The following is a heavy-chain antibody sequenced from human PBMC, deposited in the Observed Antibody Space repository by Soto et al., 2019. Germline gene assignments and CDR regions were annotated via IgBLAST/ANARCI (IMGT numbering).Heavy chain of an antibody. J-gene: IGHJ4*02. D-gene: IGHD6-13*01. Sequence: QVQLVQSGAEVKKPGSSVKVSCKASGGTFSSYAISWVRQAPGQGLEWMGGIIPIFGTANYAQKFQGRFTITDHESTSTAYMDLSSPRSKDTAVYYGASGSSGIAAAGTVWGQGTLVTVSS. CDR3: ASGSSGIAAAGTV. V-gene: IGHV1-69*01. CDR1: GGTFSSYA. CDR2: IIPIFGTA.